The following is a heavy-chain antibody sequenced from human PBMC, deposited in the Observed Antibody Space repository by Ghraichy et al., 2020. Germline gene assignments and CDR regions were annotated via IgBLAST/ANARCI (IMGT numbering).Heavy chain of an antibody. CDR3: ARLPLSRTTGTTPWYGVDY. J-gene: IGHJ4*02. CDR1: GGSISSYY. CDR2: IYTSGST. V-gene: IGHV4-4*09. Sequence: SETLSLTCTVSGGSISSYYWSWIRQPPGKGLEWIGYIYTSGSTNYNPSLKSRVTISVDTSKNQFSLKLSSVTAADTAVYYCARLPLSRTTGTTPWYGVDYWGQGTLVTVSS. D-gene: IGHD1-1*01.